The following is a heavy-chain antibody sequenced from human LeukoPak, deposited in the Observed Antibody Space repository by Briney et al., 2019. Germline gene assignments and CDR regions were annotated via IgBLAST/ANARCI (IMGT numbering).Heavy chain of an antibody. CDR3: ARGAPAAGTGYYYYMDV. CDR1: GGTFSSYA. J-gene: IGHJ6*03. D-gene: IGHD6-13*01. CDR2: IIPIFGTA. V-gene: IGHV1-69*06. Sequence: SVKVSCKASGGTFSSYAISWVRQAPGQGLEWMGGIIPIFGTANYAQKFQGRATITADKSTSTAYMELSSLRSEDTAVYYCARGAPAAGTGYYYYMDVWGKGTTVTVSS.